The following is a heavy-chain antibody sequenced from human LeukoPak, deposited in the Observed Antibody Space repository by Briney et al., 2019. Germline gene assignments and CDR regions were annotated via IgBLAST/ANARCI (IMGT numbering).Heavy chain of an antibody. CDR2: IYKSPNT. J-gene: IGHJ3*02. V-gene: IGHV4-39*01. CDR3: ARHSRSGYIGYENAFDI. Sequence: SETLSLTCTVSGDSISSSSYGWDWIRQPPGKGLELIGNIYKSPNTHYNPTLKTRITMSVDTSKNQFSLKLNSVTAADTGIYYCARHSRSGYIGYENAFDIWGQGTMVTVSS. D-gene: IGHD5-12*01. CDR1: GDSISSSSYG.